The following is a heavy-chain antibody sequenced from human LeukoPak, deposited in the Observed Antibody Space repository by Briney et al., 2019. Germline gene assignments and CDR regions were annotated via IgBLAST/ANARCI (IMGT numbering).Heavy chain of an antibody. Sequence: PSETLSLTCTVSGGSISSISYYWSWIRQPAGKGLEWIGRIYTSGSTNYNPSLKSRVTISVDTSKNQFSLKLSSVTAADTAVYYCARRRRQRWLQSRDYFDYWGQGTLVTVSS. CDR3: ARRRRQRWLQSRDYFDY. J-gene: IGHJ4*02. CDR1: GGSISSISYY. V-gene: IGHV4-61*02. D-gene: IGHD5-24*01. CDR2: IYTSGST.